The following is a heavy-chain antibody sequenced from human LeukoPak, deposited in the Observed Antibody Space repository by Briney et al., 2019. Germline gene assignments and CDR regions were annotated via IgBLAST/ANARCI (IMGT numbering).Heavy chain of an antibody. CDR2: IYYSGST. CDR1: GGSISSGDYY. Sequence: SQTLSLTCTVSGGSISSGDYYWSWIRQPPGKGLEWIGYIYYSGSTYYNPSLKSRVTISVDTSKNQFSLKLSSVTAADTAVYHCARTLSGDYYYDSSGYPDWGQGTLVTVSS. V-gene: IGHV4-30-4*01. CDR3: ARTLSGDYYYDSSGYPD. D-gene: IGHD3-22*01. J-gene: IGHJ4*02.